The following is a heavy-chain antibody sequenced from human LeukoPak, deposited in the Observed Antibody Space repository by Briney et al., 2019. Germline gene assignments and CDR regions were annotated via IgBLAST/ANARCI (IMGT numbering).Heavy chain of an antibody. CDR1: GFTFSSHG. J-gene: IGHJ4*02. Sequence: PGGSLRLSCAPSGFTFSSHGMSWVRQAPGRGLEWVSAISGSGGRTYCADSVKGRSTISRDNSKNTLYLQMNSLRAEDTAVYYCAKEIWPTVTTPGRTYFEYWGQGALVTVSS. CDR3: AKEIWPTVTTPGRTYFEY. V-gene: IGHV3-23*01. D-gene: IGHD4-17*01. CDR2: ISGSGGRT.